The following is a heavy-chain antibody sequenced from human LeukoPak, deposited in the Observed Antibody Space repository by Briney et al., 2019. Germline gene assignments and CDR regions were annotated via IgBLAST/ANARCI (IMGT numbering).Heavy chain of an antibody. CDR2: ISHDGSNK. J-gene: IGHJ4*02. CDR3: AKELTTVTYFDY. V-gene: IGHV3-30*18. CDR1: GFTFSSYG. D-gene: IGHD4-17*01. Sequence: PGRSLRLSCAASGFTFSSYGMRWVRQAPGKGLEWVAVISHDGSNKYYADSVKGRFTISRDNSKNTLYLQMNSLRAEDTAVYYCAKELTTVTYFDYWGQGTLVTVSS.